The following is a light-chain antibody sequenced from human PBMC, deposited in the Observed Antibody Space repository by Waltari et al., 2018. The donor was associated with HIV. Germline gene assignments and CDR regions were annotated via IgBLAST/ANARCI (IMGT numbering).Light chain of an antibody. J-gene: IGKJ5*01. V-gene: IGKV3-20*01. Sequence: EIVLTQSPGTLSLSSGERATLSCRASQSVRSTYLAWYQQKPGQAPRLLIYVASRRATGIPDRFSGSGSGTDFTLTISRLEPEDFAVYYCQQYGSSPITFGQGTRLEIK. CDR2: VAS. CDR1: QSVRSTY. CDR3: QQYGSSPIT.